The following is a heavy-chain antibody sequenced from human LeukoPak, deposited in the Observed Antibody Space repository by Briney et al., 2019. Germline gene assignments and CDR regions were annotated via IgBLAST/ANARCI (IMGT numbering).Heavy chain of an antibody. CDR1: GGSINSYY. CDR2: IYFSGST. J-gene: IGHJ5*02. CDR3: ARSIAVAGNWFDP. V-gene: IGHV4-59*08. D-gene: IGHD6-19*01. Sequence: SETLSLTCTVSGGSINSYYWSWVRQPPGKGLEWVGYIYFSGSTNYNPSLKSRITISIDTSKKQFSLNLSSVTAADTAVYYCARSIAVAGNWFDPWGQGTLVTVSS.